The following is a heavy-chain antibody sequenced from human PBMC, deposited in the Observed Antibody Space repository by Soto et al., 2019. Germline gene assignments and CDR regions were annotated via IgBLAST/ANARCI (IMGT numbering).Heavy chain of an antibody. V-gene: IGHV4-61*01. CDR3: ARVCEEPQLLRGWFDP. Sequence: ASETLSLTCIVSGGSVSSGSYYWSWIRQPPGKGLEWIGYIYYSGSTNYNPSLKSRVTISVDTSKNQFSLKLSSVTAADTAVYYXARVCEEPQLLRGWFDPWGQGTLVTVSS. CDR2: IYYSGST. J-gene: IGHJ5*02. D-gene: IGHD6-13*01. CDR1: GGSVSSGSYY.